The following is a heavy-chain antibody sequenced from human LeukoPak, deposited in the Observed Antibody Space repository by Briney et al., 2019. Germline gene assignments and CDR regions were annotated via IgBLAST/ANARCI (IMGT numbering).Heavy chain of an antibody. D-gene: IGHD1-26*01. J-gene: IGHJ4*02. CDR2: ISGSGGDT. CDR3: AKKGATTGDFDY. Sequence: GGSLRLSCAASGLTFSNFLMTWVRQAPGKGPEWVSAISGSGGDTYYADSVKGRFTISRGNSKNTLYLQMNSLRAEDTAVYYCAKKGATTGDFDYWGQGTLVTVSS. CDR1: GLTFSNFL. V-gene: IGHV3-23*01.